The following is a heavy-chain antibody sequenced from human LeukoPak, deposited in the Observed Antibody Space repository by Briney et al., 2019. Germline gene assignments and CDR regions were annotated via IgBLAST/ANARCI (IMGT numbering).Heavy chain of an antibody. CDR1: GYNFPTYW. CDR2: VFPLDSDT. Sequence: PGESLKISCKGSGYNFPTYWIGWVRQMPGRGLEWMGQVFPLDSDTTYSPTFQGQVTISADTSTSTAHLQWSSLKASDTAIYYCTAFNRDDYRNFDSWGQGTLDTVSS. CDR3: TAFNRDDYRNFDS. V-gene: IGHV5-51*01. D-gene: IGHD5-24*01. J-gene: IGHJ4*02.